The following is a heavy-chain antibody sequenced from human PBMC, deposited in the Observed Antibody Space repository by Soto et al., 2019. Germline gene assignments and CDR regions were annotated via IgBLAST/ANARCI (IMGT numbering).Heavy chain of an antibody. CDR3: ARDSGRYCSGGSCYRIEYYFDY. CDR2: ISAYNGNT. CDR1: GYTFTIYG. V-gene: IGHV1-18*04. Sequence: QVQLVQSGAEVKKPGASVKVSCKASGYTFTIYGISWVRQAPGQGLEWMGWISAYNGNTNYEQKLQGRVTMTTDTSTSTAYMELRSLRSDDTAVYYCARDSGRYCSGGSCYRIEYYFDYWGQGTLVTVSS. D-gene: IGHD2-15*01. J-gene: IGHJ4*02.